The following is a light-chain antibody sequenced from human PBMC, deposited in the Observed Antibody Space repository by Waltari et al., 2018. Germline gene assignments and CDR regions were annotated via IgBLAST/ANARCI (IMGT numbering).Light chain of an antibody. V-gene: IGLV2-11*01. Sequence: SALTQPRSVSGSPGQSVTISCTGTTSDVGGDNYVPWYQHHPGKAPKLMIFDVTQRPSGVPDRFSGSKSANTASLTISGLQAEDEADYYCCSFAGTYTWVFGGGTKVTVL. CDR3: CSFAGTYTWV. CDR1: TSDVGGDNY. CDR2: DVT. J-gene: IGLJ3*02.